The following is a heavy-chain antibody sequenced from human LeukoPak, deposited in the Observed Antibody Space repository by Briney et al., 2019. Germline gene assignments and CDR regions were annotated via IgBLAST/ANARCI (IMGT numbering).Heavy chain of an antibody. V-gene: IGHV4-59*01. CDR1: GGSISSYY. D-gene: IGHD6-19*01. CDR2: IYYSGST. J-gene: IGHJ3*02. CDR3: ARSIAVAGTGAFDI. Sequence: PSETLSLTCTVSGGSISSYYWSWIRQPPGKGLEWIGYIYYSGSTNYNPSLKSRVTISVDTSKNQFSPKLSSVTAADTAVYYCARSIAVAGTGAFDIWGQGTMVTVSS.